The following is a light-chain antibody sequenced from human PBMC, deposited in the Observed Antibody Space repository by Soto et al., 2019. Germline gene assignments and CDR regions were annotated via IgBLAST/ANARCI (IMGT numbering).Light chain of an antibody. J-gene: IGKJ3*01. CDR3: QQYNNYPVT. CDR1: QGISRS. V-gene: IGKV1D-13*01. Sequence: AIPLTQSPSSLSASVGDRVTITCRTSQGISRSLAWYQQRPGTAPKLLIYDASSLESGVPSRFSGIGSGTDFTLTISSLQPEDFATYYCQQYNNYPVTFGPGTKVDIK. CDR2: DAS.